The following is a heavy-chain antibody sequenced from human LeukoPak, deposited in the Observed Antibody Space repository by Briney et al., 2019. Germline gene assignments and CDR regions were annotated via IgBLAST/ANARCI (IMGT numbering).Heavy chain of an antibody. Sequence: SETLSLTCTVSGGSISSYYWSWIRQPPGKGLEWIGYIYYSGSTNYNPSLKSRVTISVDTSKNQFSLKLSSVTAADTAVYYCARDRSDSSGPPPLDYWGQGTLVTVSS. J-gene: IGHJ4*02. CDR1: GGSISSYY. V-gene: IGHV4-59*12. CDR2: IYYSGST. CDR3: ARDRSDSSGPPPLDY. D-gene: IGHD3-22*01.